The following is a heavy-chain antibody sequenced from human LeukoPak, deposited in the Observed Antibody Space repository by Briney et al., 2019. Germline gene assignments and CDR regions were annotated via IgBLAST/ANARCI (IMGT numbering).Heavy chain of an antibody. V-gene: IGHV1-69*04. J-gene: IGHJ4*02. D-gene: IGHD6-19*01. Sequence: ASVKVSCKASGGTFSSYAFSWVRQAPGQGLEWMRRIISILGISTYAQKFQGRVTITADKTTSTAYMELSSLRSEDTAVYYCAKDLAVAGRGDYWGQGTLVTVSS. CDR2: IISILGIS. CDR1: GGTFSSYA. CDR3: AKDLAVAGRGDY.